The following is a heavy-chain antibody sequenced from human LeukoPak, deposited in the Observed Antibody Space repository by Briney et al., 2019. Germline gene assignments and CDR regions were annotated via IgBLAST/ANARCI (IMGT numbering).Heavy chain of an antibody. CDR2: IKSKTDGGTT. V-gene: IGHV3-15*01. CDR3: TPSIAVAGSLDY. Sequence: PVGSLRLSCAASGFTFSNVWMSWVRQAPGKGLKWVGRIKSKTDGGTTDYAAPVKGRFTISRDDSKNTLNLQMNSLKTEDTAVYYCTPSIAVAGSLDYWGQGTLVTVSS. J-gene: IGHJ4*02. D-gene: IGHD6-19*01. CDR1: GFTFSNVW.